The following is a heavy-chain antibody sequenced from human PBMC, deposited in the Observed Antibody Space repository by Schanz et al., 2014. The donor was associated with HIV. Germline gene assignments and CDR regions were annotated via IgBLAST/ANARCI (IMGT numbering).Heavy chain of an antibody. CDR2: ISSSSTTR. Sequence: EVRLVESGGTSVQPGGSLRLSCAASGFTFSTYRMNWVRQAPGKGLEWVSYISSSSTTRRYADSVKGRFTISRGNAKNSLSLQMNSLRDEDTAVYYCARSPSYGMDVWGRGTTVTVSS. J-gene: IGHJ6*02. CDR1: GFTFSTYR. CDR3: ARSPSYGMDV. V-gene: IGHV3-48*02.